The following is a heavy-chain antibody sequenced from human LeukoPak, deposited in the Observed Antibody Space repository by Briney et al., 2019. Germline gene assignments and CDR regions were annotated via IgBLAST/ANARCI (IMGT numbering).Heavy chain of an antibody. V-gene: IGHV4-59*01. CDR3: ARDSEVYYYDSSGYSEKTYYYYGMDV. D-gene: IGHD3-22*01. CDR2: IYYSGST. J-gene: IGHJ6*02. Sequence: SETLSFTCTVSGGSISSYYWSWIRQPPGKGLEWIGYIYYSGSTNYNPSLKSRVTISVDTSKNQFSLKLSSVTAADTAVYYCARDSEVYYYDSSGYSEKTYYYYGMDVWGQGTTVTVSS. CDR1: GGSISSYY.